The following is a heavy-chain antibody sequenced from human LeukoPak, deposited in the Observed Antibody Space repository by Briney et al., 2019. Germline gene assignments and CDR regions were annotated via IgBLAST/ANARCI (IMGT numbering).Heavy chain of an antibody. Sequence: GGSLRLSCAASGFTFSSYSMTWVRQAPGKGLEWVSFINTDSSTTYYADSVRGRFTISRGNAKNSLYLQMNGLRAEDTAIYYCARDNWKDCWGQGTLVTVSS. D-gene: IGHD1-20*01. CDR2: INTDSSTT. J-gene: IGHJ4*02. CDR1: GFTFSSYS. CDR3: ARDNWKDC. V-gene: IGHV3-48*04.